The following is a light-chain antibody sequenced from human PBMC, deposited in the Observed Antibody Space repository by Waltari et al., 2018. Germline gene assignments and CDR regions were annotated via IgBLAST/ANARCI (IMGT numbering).Light chain of an antibody. J-gene: IGLJ3*02. CDR3: SSYSTSGTWV. Sequence: QSALTQPASVSGSPGQSITIPCTGTSNDVGGYNYVSCCPPHPGKAPKLMIYDVNTRPSGVSNRFSGSKSGNTASLTISGLQTEDEADYYCSSYSTSGTWVFGGGTKLAVL. CDR2: DVN. V-gene: IGLV2-14*03. CDR1: SNDVGGYNY.